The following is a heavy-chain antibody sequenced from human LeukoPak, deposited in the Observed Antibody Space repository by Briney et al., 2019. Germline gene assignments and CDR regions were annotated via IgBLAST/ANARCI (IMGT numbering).Heavy chain of an antibody. D-gene: IGHD6-19*01. V-gene: IGHV4-34*01. CDR1: GGSFSGYY. J-gene: IGHJ4*02. CDR3: ANRSRRGSGWSLDY. Sequence: PSETLSLTCAVYGGSFSGYYWSWIRQPPGKGLEWIGEINHSGSTSYNPSLKSRVTISVDKSKNQFSLKLSSVTAADTAVYYCANRSRRGSGWSLDYWGQGTLVTVSS. CDR2: INHSGST.